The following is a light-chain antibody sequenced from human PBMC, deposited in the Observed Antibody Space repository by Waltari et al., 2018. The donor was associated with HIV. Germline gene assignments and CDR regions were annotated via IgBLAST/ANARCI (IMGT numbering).Light chain of an antibody. V-gene: IGLV2-14*03. CDR3: TSYTSTTSVI. CDR2: DVN. J-gene: IGLJ2*01. Sequence: QSALTQPASVSGSPGQSITISCTGTSRNVGNYNYVSWFQQPPAKAPTLILFDVNKRPSGVSSRFSGSKSAKTASLTISGLQPEDEGDYFCTSYTSTTSVIFGGGTRLTV. CDR1: SRNVGNYNY.